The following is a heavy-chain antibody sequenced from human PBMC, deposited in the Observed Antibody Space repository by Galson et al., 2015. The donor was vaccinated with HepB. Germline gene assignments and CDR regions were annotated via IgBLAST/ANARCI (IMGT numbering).Heavy chain of an antibody. CDR2: IIPMLGIA. Sequence: SVKVSCKASGGTFSIYTISWVRQAPGQGLEWMGRIIPMLGIANYAQKLQGRVTITADKSTSTAYMELSSLRSEDTAVYYCARVRGIAVAGIEVGATDGMDVWGQGTTVTVSS. D-gene: IGHD6-19*01. CDR3: ARVRGIAVAGIEVGATDGMDV. J-gene: IGHJ6*02. V-gene: IGHV1-69*02. CDR1: GGTFSIYT.